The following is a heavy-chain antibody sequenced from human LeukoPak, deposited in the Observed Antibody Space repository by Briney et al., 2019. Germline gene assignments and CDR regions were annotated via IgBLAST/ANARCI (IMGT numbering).Heavy chain of an antibody. CDR1: GGSFSGYY. J-gene: IGHJ6*02. D-gene: IGHD5-18*01. V-gene: IGHV4-34*01. Sequence: PSETLSLTCAVYGGSFSGYYWSWIRQPPGKGLEWIGEINHSGSTNYNPSLKSRVTISVDTSKNQFSLKLSSVTAADTAVYYCAREGGYSHGYRDYYYYGMDVWGQGTTVTVSS. CDR3: AREGGYSHGYRDYYYYGMDV. CDR2: INHSGST.